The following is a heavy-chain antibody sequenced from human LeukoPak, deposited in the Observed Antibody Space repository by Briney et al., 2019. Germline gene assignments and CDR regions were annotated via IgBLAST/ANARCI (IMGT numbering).Heavy chain of an antibody. D-gene: IGHD2-21*02. CDR2: INPSGGST. V-gene: IGHV1-46*01. Sequence: GASVKVSCKASGYTFTSYYMHWVRQAPGQGLEWMGIINPSGGSTSYAQKFQGRVTMTRDMSTSTVYMELSSLRSEDTAVYYCAREYCGGDCYPGDVFGYWGQGTLVTVSS. CDR3: AREYCGGDCYPGDVFGY. CDR1: GYTFTSYY. J-gene: IGHJ4*02.